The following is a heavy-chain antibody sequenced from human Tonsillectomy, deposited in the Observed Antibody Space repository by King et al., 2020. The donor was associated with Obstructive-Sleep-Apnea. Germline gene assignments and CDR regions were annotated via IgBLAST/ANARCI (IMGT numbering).Heavy chain of an antibody. D-gene: IGHD2-15*01. Sequence: QLQESGPGLVKPSETLSLTCTVSGGSISSSSYYWGWIRQPPGKGLEWIGSIYYSGSTYYNPSLKSRVTISVDPSNNQFSLRLSSVTAADTAVYYCAREIVVVVATPEYFQHWGQGTLVTVSS. CDR2: IYYSGST. V-gene: IGHV4-39*07. CDR3: AREIVVVVATPEYFQH. J-gene: IGHJ1*01. CDR1: GGSISSSSYY.